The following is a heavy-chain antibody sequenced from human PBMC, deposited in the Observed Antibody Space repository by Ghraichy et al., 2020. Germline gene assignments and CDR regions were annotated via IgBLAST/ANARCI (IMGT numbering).Heavy chain of an antibody. Sequence: GESLNISCAASGFTFGTYAMSWGRQAPGGGLEWVSDIDRNGAATHYANSVKGRFTISRDNSKNTLYLQMNSLRVDDTAVYYCAKVWRLDYWGQGTLVTVSS. D-gene: IGHD3-16*01. J-gene: IGHJ4*02. CDR1: GFTFGTYA. CDR2: IDRNGAAT. CDR3: AKVWRLDY. V-gene: IGHV3-23*01.